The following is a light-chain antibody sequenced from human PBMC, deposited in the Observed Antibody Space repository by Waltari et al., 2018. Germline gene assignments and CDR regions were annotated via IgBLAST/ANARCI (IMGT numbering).Light chain of an antibody. J-gene: IGLJ3*02. CDR3: SSLGDRNSWV. CDR2: EVT. V-gene: IGLV2-8*01. Sequence: QSALTQPPSASGSPGQTVTISCTGTSSDVGGYNHVSWSQQHPRKAPKVLIYEVTKRTSGVPDRFSGSRSGTTASLTVSGLQAEDEAEYYCSSLGDRNSWVFGGGTKLTVL. CDR1: SSDVGGYNH.